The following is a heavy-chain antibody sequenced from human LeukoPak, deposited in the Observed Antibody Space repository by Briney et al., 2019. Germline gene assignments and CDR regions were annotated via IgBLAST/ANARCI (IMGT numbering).Heavy chain of an antibody. CDR1: GFSFSTFS. Sequence: PGGSLRLSCAASGFSFSTFSMTWVRQAPGKGLEWVSSITSSGPYMYYADSVKGRFTVSRDNARNSLYLQMNSLRAEDTALYYCAGDYVFGGSVYFDSWGQGTLVTVSS. CDR2: ITSSGPYM. D-gene: IGHD3/OR15-3a*01. CDR3: AGDYVFGGSVYFDS. J-gene: IGHJ4*02. V-gene: IGHV3-21*01.